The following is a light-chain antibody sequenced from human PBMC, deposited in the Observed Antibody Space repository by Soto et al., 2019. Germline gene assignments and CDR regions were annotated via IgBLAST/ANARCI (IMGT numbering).Light chain of an antibody. J-gene: IGKJ1*01. CDR2: SAF. V-gene: IGKV3-20*01. CDR3: QYYGSSPWT. CDR1: QSVSSNY. Sequence: EIVLTQSPGTLSLSPGERGTLSCRASQSVSSNYLAWYQQKPGQAPRLLIYSAFSRATDIPDRLSGGGSGTDFTLPISRLEPEDFAVYYCQYYGSSPWTVGQGTKVEIK.